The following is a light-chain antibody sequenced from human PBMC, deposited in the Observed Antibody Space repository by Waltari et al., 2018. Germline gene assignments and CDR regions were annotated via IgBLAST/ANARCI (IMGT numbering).Light chain of an antibody. CDR1: SGHSSNI. CDR3: QTGGHGTWV. CDR2: VNSDGSH. Sequence: QLVLTQSPSASASLGASDKLTCTLSSGHSSNIIAWLQQQPEKGPRYLMKVNSDGSHSKGDDIPDRFSGSSSGAERYLTISSVQSEDEADYYCQTGGHGTWVFGGGTTLTVL. J-gene: IGLJ3*02. V-gene: IGLV4-69*01.